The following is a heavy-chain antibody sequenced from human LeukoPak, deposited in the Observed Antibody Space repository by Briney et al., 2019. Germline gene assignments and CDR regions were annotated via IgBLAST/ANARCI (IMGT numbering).Heavy chain of an antibody. J-gene: IGHJ4*02. Sequence: GGSLRLSCATSGFTFSSYWMTWVRQAPGKGLEWVANIKEDGRETYYVDSVKGRFTLSRDNTRNSLYLQMNSLRAEDTAVYYCARGYSGYFDYWGQGTLVTVSS. CDR3: ARGYSGYFDY. CDR2: IKEDGRET. D-gene: IGHD1-26*01. CDR1: GFTFSSYW. V-gene: IGHV3-7*01.